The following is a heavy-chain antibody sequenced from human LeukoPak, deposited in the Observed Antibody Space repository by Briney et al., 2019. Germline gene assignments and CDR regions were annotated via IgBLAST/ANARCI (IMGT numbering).Heavy chain of an antibody. V-gene: IGHV1-69*13. D-gene: IGHD6-19*01. CDR3: ARDRGSGWYYFDY. CDR2: IIPIFGTA. CDR1: GGTFSSYA. Sequence: ASVKVSCKASGGTFSSYAISWVRQAPGQGLEWMGGIIPIFGTANYAQKFQGRVTITADESTSTAYMELSSLRSEDSAVYYCARDRGSGWYYFDYWGQGTLVTVSS. J-gene: IGHJ4*02.